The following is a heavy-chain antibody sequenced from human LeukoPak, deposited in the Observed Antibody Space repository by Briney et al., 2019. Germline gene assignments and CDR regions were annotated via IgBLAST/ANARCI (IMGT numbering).Heavy chain of an antibody. D-gene: IGHD3-22*01. V-gene: IGHV3-48*03. Sequence: PGGSLRLSCAASGFTFSSYEMNWVRQAPGKGLEWVSYISSSGSTIYYADSVKGRFTISRDNAKNSLCLQMNSLRAEDTAVYYCAYNYYDSSGYYNDYWGQGTLVTVSS. J-gene: IGHJ4*02. CDR3: AYNYYDSSGYYNDY. CDR1: GFTFSSYE. CDR2: ISSSGSTI.